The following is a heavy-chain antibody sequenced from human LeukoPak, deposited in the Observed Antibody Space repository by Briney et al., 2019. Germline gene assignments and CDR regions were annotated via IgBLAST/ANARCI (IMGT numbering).Heavy chain of an antibody. CDR2: IRSKAYGGTT. CDR1: GFTFGDYA. Sequence: PGGSLRLSCTASGFTFGDYAMSWFRQAPGKGLEWVGFIRSKAYGGTTEYAASVKGRFTISRDDSKSIAYLQMNSLKTEDTAVYYCTREPTEGYSSSGGLYGMDVWGQGTTVTVSS. CDR3: TREPTEGYSSSGGLYGMDV. J-gene: IGHJ6*02. D-gene: IGHD6-13*01. V-gene: IGHV3-49*03.